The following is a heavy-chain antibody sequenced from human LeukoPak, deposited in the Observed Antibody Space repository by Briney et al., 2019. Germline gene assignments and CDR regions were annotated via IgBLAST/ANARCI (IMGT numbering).Heavy chain of an antibody. D-gene: IGHD6-19*01. CDR1: GYTFTSYG. CDR2: ISAYNGNT. V-gene: IGHV1-18*01. Sequence: ASVKVSCKASGYTFTSYGISWVRQAPGQGLEWMGWISAYNGNTNYAQKLQGRVTMTTDTSTSTAYMELRSLRSDDTAVYYCARVEVAGTGVGVFFDYWGQGTLVTVSS. J-gene: IGHJ4*02. CDR3: ARVEVAGTGVGVFFDY.